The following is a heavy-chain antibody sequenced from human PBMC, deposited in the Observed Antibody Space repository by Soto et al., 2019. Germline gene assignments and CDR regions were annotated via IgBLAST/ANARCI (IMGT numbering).Heavy chain of an antibody. Sequence: QVQLVQSGAEVKKPGSSVKVSCKASGGTFSSYAISWVRQAPGQGLEWMGGIIPIFGTANYAQKLQGRVTITADEATNTAYMELSSLRSEDTAVYYCARDRYSYGSSAVDIWGQGTMVTVSS. CDR1: GGTFSSYA. CDR3: ARDRYSYGSSAVDI. D-gene: IGHD5-18*01. V-gene: IGHV1-69*01. CDR2: IIPIFGTA. J-gene: IGHJ3*02.